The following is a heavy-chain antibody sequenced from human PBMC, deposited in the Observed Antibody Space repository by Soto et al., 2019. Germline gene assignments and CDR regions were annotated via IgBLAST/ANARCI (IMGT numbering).Heavy chain of an antibody. CDR3: ARDLTIGSTYSGYDAIDS. Sequence: SVKVSCKASGGTFSTSTFTWVRQAPGQGLEWMGRTIPILNVADYAQDFQGRVTITADKSTSTAYMELTSLTSKDAAVYYCARDLTIGSTYSGYDAIDSWGQGTLVTVSS. V-gene: IGHV1-69*04. D-gene: IGHD5-12*01. J-gene: IGHJ4*02. CDR1: GGTFSTST. CDR2: TIPILNVA.